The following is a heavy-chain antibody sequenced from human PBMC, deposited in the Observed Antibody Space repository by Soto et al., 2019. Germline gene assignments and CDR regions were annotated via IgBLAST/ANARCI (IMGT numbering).Heavy chain of an antibody. J-gene: IGHJ4*02. CDR2: IYPGDSDT. Sequence: GESLKISCKGSGYSFTSYWIGWVRQMPGKGLEWMGIIYPGDSDTRYSPSFQGQVTISDDKSISTAYLQWSSLKASDTAMYYCASRIGYYDFWSGYDYWGQGTLVTVSS. V-gene: IGHV5-51*01. D-gene: IGHD3-3*01. CDR1: GYSFTSYW. CDR3: ASRIGYYDFWSGYDY.